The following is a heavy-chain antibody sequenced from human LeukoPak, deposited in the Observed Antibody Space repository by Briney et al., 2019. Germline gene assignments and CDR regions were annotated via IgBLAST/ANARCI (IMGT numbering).Heavy chain of an antibody. CDR3: AADPRGYSYGYPLGY. CDR2: IVVGSGNT. Sequence: GASVKVSCKASGFTFTSSAMQWVRQARGQRLEWIGWIVVGSGNTNYAQKFQERVTITRDMSTSTAYMELSSQRSEDTAVYYCAADPRGYSYGYPLGYWGQGTLVTVSS. J-gene: IGHJ4*02. D-gene: IGHD5-18*01. CDR1: GFTFTSSA. V-gene: IGHV1-58*02.